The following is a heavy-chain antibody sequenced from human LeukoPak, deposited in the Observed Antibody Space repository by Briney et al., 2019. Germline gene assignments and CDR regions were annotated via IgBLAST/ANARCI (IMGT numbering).Heavy chain of an antibody. CDR2: IYYGGSS. V-gene: IGHV4-59*08. CDR3: AIIPPGYSYGFDY. J-gene: IGHJ4*02. Sequence: PSETLSLTCTVSGGSFSGYYWSWIRQSPGKGLEWVGCIYYGGSSQYNPSLKSRVSISLDTSKNQLSLRLSSVTAADTAVYYCAIIPPGYSYGFDYWGQGTLVTVSP. CDR1: GGSFSGYY. D-gene: IGHD5-18*01.